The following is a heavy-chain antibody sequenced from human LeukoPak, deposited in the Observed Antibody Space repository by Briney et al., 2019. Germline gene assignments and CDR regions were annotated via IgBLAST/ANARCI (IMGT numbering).Heavy chain of an antibody. Sequence: GGSLRLSCAASGLTFSIYDMSWVRQAPGKGLEWVSGISGSGTSTYYADSVKGRFTISRDNSKNTLYLQMNNLRAEDTAVYYCARVGSSWYYFDYWGQGDLVTVSS. CDR2: ISGSGTST. V-gene: IGHV3-23*01. J-gene: IGHJ4*02. D-gene: IGHD6-13*01. CDR3: ARVGSSWYYFDY. CDR1: GLTFSIYD.